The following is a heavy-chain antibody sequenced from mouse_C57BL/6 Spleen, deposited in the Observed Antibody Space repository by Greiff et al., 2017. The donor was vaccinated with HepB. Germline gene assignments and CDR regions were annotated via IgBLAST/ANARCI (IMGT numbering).Heavy chain of an antibody. CDR1: GYTFTSYW. Sequence: VQLQQPGAELVRPGSSVKLSCKASGYTFTSYWMDWVKQRPGQGLEWIGNIYPSDSETHYNQKFKDKATVTVDKSSSTAYMQLSSLTSEDSAVYDCARHGSSFLYAMDYWGQGTSVTVSS. J-gene: IGHJ4*01. D-gene: IGHD1-1*01. V-gene: IGHV1-61*01. CDR2: IYPSDSET. CDR3: ARHGSSFLYAMDY.